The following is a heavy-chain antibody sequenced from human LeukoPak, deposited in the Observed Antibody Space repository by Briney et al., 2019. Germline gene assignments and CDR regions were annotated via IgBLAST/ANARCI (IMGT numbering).Heavy chain of an antibody. CDR1: GYTFTGYY. CDR3: ASDPMVRGVIPTYGMDV. J-gene: IGHJ6*02. Sequence: ASVKVSCKASGYTFTGYYMHWVRQAPGQGLEWMGWINPNSGGTNYAQKFQGRVTMTRDTSISTAYMELSRLRSDDTAVYYCASDPMVRGVIPTYGMDVWGQGTTVTVSS. CDR2: INPNSGGT. V-gene: IGHV1-2*02. D-gene: IGHD3-10*01.